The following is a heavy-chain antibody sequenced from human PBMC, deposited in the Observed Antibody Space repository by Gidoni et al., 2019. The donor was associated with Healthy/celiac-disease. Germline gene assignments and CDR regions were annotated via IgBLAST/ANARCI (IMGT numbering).Heavy chain of an antibody. D-gene: IGHD2-15*01. V-gene: IGHV3-23*01. CDR1: GFTFSSSA. CDR3: AKDRGYCSGGSCLYYYYYGMDV. J-gene: IGHJ6*02. Sequence: EVQLLESGGGLVQPGGSLRLSCAPSGFTFSSSAMRWPRQAPGKGLEWVSAISGSGGSTYYADSVKGRFTISRDNSKNTLYLQMNSLRAEDTAVYYCAKDRGYCSGGSCLYYYYYGMDVWGQGTTVTVSS. CDR2: ISGSGGST.